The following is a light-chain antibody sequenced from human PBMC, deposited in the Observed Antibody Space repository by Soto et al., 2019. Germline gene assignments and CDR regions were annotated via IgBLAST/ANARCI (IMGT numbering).Light chain of an antibody. CDR1: QSLVYSDGNTY. CDR2: KVS. Sequence: DVVMTQSPLSLPVTLGQPASISCRSSQSLVYSDGNTYLNWFQQRPGQSPRRLIYKVSNRDSGVPDRFSGSGSGTDFTLKISRVEAEDVGVYYCMQCTHWPGTFGGGTKVEIK. V-gene: IGKV2-30*01. J-gene: IGKJ4*01. CDR3: MQCTHWPGT.